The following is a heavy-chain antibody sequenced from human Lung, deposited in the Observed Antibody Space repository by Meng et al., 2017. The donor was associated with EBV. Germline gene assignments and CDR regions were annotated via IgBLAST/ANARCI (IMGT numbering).Heavy chain of an antibody. J-gene: IGHJ4*02. CDR3: TRWSYGGTAY. V-gene: IGHV3-15*01. D-gene: IGHD4-23*01. Sequence: EVRLVEDVGCLVKPGGSLRLSCAASGFTFSNAWMSWVRQAPGKGLEWVGRIKSKTDGGTTDYAAPVKGRFTISRDDSKNMLYLQMNSLKSDDTAVYYCTRWSYGGTAYWGQGTLVTVSS. CDR2: IKSKTDGGTT. CDR1: GFTFSNAW.